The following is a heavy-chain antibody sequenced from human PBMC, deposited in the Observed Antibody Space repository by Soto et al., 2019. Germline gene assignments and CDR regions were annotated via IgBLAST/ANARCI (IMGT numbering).Heavy chain of an antibody. J-gene: IGHJ3*02. D-gene: IGHD3-22*01. CDR2: IYYSGST. Sequence: PSETLSLTCTVSGGSISSGGYYWSWIRQHPGKGLEWIGYIYYSGSTYYNPSLKSRVTISVDTSKNQFSLKLSSVTAADTAVYYCARDEDSSGSSSAFDIWGQGTMVTVS. CDR1: GGSISSGGYY. V-gene: IGHV4-31*03. CDR3: ARDEDSSGSSSAFDI.